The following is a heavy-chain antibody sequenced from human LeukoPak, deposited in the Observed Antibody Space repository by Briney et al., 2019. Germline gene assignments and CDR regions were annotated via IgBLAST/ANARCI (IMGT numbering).Heavy chain of an antibody. CDR2: IYPGDSDT. D-gene: IGHD6-19*01. V-gene: IGHV5-51*01. CDR1: GYSFTSYW. CDR3: ARRRSSSGWYEGIDY. Sequence: RGESLKISCKGSGYSFTSYWIGWVRQMPGKGLEWMGIIYPGDSDTRYSPSFQGQVTISADKSISTAYLQWSSLKASDTAMYYCARRRSSSGWYEGIDYWGQGTLVTVPS. J-gene: IGHJ4*02.